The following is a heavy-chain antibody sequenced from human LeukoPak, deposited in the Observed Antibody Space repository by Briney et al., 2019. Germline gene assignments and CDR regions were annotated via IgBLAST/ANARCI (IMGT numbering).Heavy chain of an antibody. Sequence: ASVKVSCTASGGTFSSYAISWVRQAPGQGLEWMGRIIPILGIANYAQKFQGRVTITADKSTSTAYMELSSLRSEDTAVYYCARGGYGDYGSAFWGQGTLVTVSS. CDR2: IIPILGIA. V-gene: IGHV1-69*04. CDR3: ARGGYGDYGSAF. D-gene: IGHD4-17*01. J-gene: IGHJ4*02. CDR1: GGTFSSYA.